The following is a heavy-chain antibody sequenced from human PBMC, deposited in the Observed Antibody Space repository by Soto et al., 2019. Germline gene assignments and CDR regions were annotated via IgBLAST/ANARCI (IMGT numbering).Heavy chain of an antibody. CDR3: ARVPRITIFGVEPPGWFDP. D-gene: IGHD3-3*01. Sequence: QVQLVQSGAEVKKPGASVKVSCKASGYTFTGYYMHWVRQAPGQGLEWMGWINPNSGGTNYAQKFQGSVTMTRDTSISTAYMEMSRLRSDDTAVYYCARVPRITIFGVEPPGWFDPWCQGTLVTVSS. V-gene: IGHV1-2*02. CDR2: INPNSGGT. J-gene: IGHJ5*02. CDR1: GYTFTGYY.